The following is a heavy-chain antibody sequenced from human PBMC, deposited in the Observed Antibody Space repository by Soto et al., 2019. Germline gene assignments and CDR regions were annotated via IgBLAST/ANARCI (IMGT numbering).Heavy chain of an antibody. CDR3: ARDQGITGTTGGMDV. CDR1: GGSITRGGHF. J-gene: IGHJ6*02. D-gene: IGHD1-7*01. CDR2: IYYSGSA. V-gene: IGHV4-31*03. Sequence: SLTCTVSGGSITRGGHFWSWIRQHPGKGLEWIGYIYYSGSAFYNPSLESRVTISVDTSKNQIYLKLTSVTAADTAVYHCARDQGITGTTGGMDVWGQGTTVTVSS.